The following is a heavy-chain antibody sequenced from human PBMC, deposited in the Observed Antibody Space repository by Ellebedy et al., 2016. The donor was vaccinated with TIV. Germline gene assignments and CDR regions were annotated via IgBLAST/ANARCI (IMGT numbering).Heavy chain of an antibody. CDR1: GFAFNSCA. J-gene: IGHJ4*02. CDR2: ISYDGSNK. V-gene: IGHV3-30*04. D-gene: IGHD6-19*01. CDR3: ASSLYTSAWYEDTD. Sequence: GGSLRLXCAASGFAFNSCAMNWVRQAPGKGLEWVAVISYDGSNKYYADSVKGRFTISRDNSKNTLFLQMTSLRAEDTAVYYCASSLYTSAWYEDTDWGQGTLVTVSS.